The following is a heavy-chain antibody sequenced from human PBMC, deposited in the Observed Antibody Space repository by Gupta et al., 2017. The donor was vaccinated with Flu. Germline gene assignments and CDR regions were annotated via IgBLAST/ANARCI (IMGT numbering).Heavy chain of an antibody. CDR2: VFHDGNT. CDR3: ARSYQARHYFDY. J-gene: IGHJ4*02. Sequence: QVQLRESGPGLVKPSETLSLTCAVSGFPITSYYWGWIRQPPGKGLEWIGSVFHDGNTYYNPPLNGRVTMSIDTSKNQFSLKVTSVTAADTAVYYCARSYQARHYFDYWGQGTLVTVSS. V-gene: IGHV4-38-2*01. CDR1: GFPITSYY.